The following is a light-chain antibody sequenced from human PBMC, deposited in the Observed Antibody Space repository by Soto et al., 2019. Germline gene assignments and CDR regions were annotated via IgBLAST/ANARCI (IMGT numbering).Light chain of an antibody. CDR3: QSYDGTLSGFVV. J-gene: IGLJ3*02. V-gene: IGLV1-40*01. Sequence: QSVLTQPPSVSGAPGQRVTISCTGSSSNIGAGYTVHWYQQLPGTAPKLLIYSNVNRPSGVPDRFSGYRSDTSASLAITGLQAEDEADYYCQSYDGTLSGFVVFGGGTKVTVL. CDR1: SSNIGAGYT. CDR2: SNV.